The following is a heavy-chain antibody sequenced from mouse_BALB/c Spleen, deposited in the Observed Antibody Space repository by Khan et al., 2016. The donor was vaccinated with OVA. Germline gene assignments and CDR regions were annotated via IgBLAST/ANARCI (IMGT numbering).Heavy chain of an antibody. CDR2: IYPGTDNT. Sequence: VQLQESGAELVRPGASVKLSCKTSGYIFTSYWIHWVKQRSGQGLEWFARIYPGTDNTYFNEKLKDKVTLTADKSSSTVYMQLSSLKSEDSAVYFCVREEALYYFGYWGQGTTLTVSS. J-gene: IGHJ2*01. V-gene: IGHV1S132*01. D-gene: IGHD3-2*02. CDR1: GYIFTSYW. CDR3: VREEALYYFGY.